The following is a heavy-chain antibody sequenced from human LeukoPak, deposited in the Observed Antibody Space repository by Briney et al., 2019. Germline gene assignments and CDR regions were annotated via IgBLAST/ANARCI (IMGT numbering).Heavy chain of an antibody. Sequence: ASVKVSCKASGYTFTSYGISWVRQAPGQGLEWMGWISAYNGNTNYAQKLQGRVTMTTDTSTSTAYMELRSLRSDDTAVYYCARVKLLRYFDWLSAQYYFDYWGQGTLVTVSS. D-gene: IGHD3-9*01. J-gene: IGHJ4*02. CDR2: ISAYNGNT. CDR1: GYTFTSYG. CDR3: ARVKLLRYFDWLSAQYYFDY. V-gene: IGHV1-18*01.